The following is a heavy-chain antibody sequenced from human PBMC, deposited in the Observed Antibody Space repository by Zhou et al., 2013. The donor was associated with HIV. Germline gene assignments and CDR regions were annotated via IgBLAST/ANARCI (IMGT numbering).Heavy chain of an antibody. D-gene: IGHD2-21*01. V-gene: IGHV1-8*03. CDR2: MNPNSANT. CDR3: ARHRRYGDNSYAFDI. J-gene: IGHJ3*02. CDR1: GYTFTTYD. Sequence: QVQLVQSGAEVKKPGASVKVSCKASGYTFTTYDINWVRQATGQGLEWMGWMNPNSANTGYAQKFQGRVTITRNTSISTVYMEVSSLRSEDTAVYYCARHRRYGDNSYAFDIWGQGTMVTVSS.